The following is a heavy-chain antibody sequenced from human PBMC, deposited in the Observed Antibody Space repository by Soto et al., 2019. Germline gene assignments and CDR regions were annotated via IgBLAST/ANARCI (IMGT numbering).Heavy chain of an antibody. CDR3: AKEYSSSWYIGYFDY. Sequence: GGSLRLSCAASGFTFSSYGMHWVREAPGKGLEWVAVISYDGSNKYYADSVKGRFTTSRDNSKNTLYLQMNSLRAEDTAVYYCAKEYSSSWYIGYFDYWGQGTLVPVSS. J-gene: IGHJ4*02. D-gene: IGHD6-13*01. CDR2: ISYDGSNK. V-gene: IGHV3-30*18. CDR1: GFTFSSYG.